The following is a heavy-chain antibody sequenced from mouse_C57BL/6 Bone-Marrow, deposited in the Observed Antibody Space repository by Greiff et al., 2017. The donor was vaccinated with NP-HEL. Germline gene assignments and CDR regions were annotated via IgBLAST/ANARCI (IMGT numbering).Heavy chain of an antibody. Sequence: VKLMESGAELVRPGTSVKMSCKASGYTFTNYWIGWAKQRPGHGLEWIGDIYPGGGYTNYNEKFKGKATLTADKSSSTAYMQFSSLTSEDSAIYYCARKGDYDGFDYWGQGTTLTVSS. CDR2: IYPGGGYT. CDR1: GYTFTNYW. D-gene: IGHD2-4*01. CDR3: ARKGDYDGFDY. V-gene: IGHV1-63*01. J-gene: IGHJ2*01.